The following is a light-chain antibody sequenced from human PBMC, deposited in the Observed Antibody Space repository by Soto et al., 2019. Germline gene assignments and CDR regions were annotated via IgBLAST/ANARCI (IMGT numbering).Light chain of an antibody. CDR2: DTS. Sequence: EILLTQSPGTLDLAPGERATLSCRASQSIDTYLAWYQQKPGQAPRLLIYDTSKRATGIPARFSGSGSGTDFTLTISSLEPEDFAVYYCQQRTTWPALSFGGGSRVEL. J-gene: IGKJ4*01. CDR1: QSIDTY. CDR3: QQRTTWPALS. V-gene: IGKV3-11*01.